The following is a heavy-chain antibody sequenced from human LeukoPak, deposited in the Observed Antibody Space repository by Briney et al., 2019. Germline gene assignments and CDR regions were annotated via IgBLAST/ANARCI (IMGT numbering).Heavy chain of an antibody. Sequence: GGSLRLSCAASGFIFSRYAMHWVRQAPGMGLEWVALISYDGSNKYYADSVKGRFTTSRDDSKNTLYLQMNSLRAEDTAVYYCARKSSGSYFVDYWGQGTLVTVSS. J-gene: IGHJ4*02. CDR2: ISYDGSNK. CDR3: ARKSSGSYFVDY. CDR1: GFIFSRYA. V-gene: IGHV3-30*04. D-gene: IGHD3-10*01.